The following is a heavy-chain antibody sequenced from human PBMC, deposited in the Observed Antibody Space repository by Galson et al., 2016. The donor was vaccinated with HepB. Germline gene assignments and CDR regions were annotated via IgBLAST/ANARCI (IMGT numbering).Heavy chain of an antibody. V-gene: IGHV2-5*01. Sequence: PALVKPTQTLTLTCTSSGFSLTTPGVGVGWIRQPPGKALEWLAFIYWNDDERYSPSLKSRLSITKDTSKNQVVPTMTSMDPVDTATYYCTRAVPAAPVNGAFDVWGQGTVVTVSS. D-gene: IGHD2-2*01. J-gene: IGHJ3*01. CDR2: IYWNDDE. CDR1: GFSLTTPGVG. CDR3: TRAVPAAPVNGAFDV.